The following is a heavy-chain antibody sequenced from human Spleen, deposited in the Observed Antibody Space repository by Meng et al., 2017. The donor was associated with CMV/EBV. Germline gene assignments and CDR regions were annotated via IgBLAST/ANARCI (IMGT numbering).Heavy chain of an antibody. Sequence: KAAGYTFTGYYLHWVRQAPGQGLEWMGWIDPSSGATNYTQKFRGRVTVTSDTSIRTAYMELSGLTSDDTAVYYCGREFPRWGLEFDYWGQGTLVTVSS. D-gene: IGHD2-21*01. V-gene: IGHV1-2*02. CDR2: IDPSSGAT. CDR1: GYTFTGYY. CDR3: GREFPRWGLEFDY. J-gene: IGHJ4*02.